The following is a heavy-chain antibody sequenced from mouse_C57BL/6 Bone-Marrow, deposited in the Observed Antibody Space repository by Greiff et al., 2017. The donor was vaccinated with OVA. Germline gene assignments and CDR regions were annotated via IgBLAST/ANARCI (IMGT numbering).Heavy chain of an antibody. CDR3: ARGELYYDCAMDY. CDR1: GYTFTSYW. J-gene: IGHJ4*01. V-gene: IGHV1-64*01. CDR2: IHPNSGST. Sequence: QVQLQQPGAELVKPGASVKLSCKASGYTFTSYWMHWVKQRPGQGLEWIGMIHPNSGSTNYNEKFKSKATLTVDKSSSTAYMQLSSLTSEDSAVYYCARGELYYDCAMDYWGQGTSVTVSS. D-gene: IGHD2-4*01.